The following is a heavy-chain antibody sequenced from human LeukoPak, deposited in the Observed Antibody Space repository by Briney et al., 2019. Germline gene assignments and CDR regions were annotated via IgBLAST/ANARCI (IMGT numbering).Heavy chain of an antibody. D-gene: IGHD3-22*01. CDR3: AKDGPGDYDTSGRSF. Sequence: GGSLRLSCAASGFTFSSYWMSWVRQAPGKGLEWVANIKQDGSEKYYVDSVKGRFTISRDNAKNSLYLQMNSLRAEDTAVYYCAKDGPGDYDTSGRSFWGQGTLVTVSS. CDR2: IKQDGSEK. J-gene: IGHJ4*02. CDR1: GFTFSSYW. V-gene: IGHV3-7*03.